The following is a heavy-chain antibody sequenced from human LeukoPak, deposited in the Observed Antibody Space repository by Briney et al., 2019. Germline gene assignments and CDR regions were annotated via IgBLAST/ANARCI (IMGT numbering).Heavy chain of an antibody. Sequence: SETLSLTCTVSGGSISSSSYYWGWIRQPPGKGLEWIGRIYYSGSTYYNPSLKSRVTICVDTSKNQFSLKLSSVTAADPAVYYCARPHRKYCSSTSCYPLSYMDVWGKGTTVTVSS. D-gene: IGHD2-2*01. CDR2: IYYSGST. CDR3: ARPHRKYCSSTSCYPLSYMDV. J-gene: IGHJ6*03. CDR1: GGSISSSSYY. V-gene: IGHV4-39*01.